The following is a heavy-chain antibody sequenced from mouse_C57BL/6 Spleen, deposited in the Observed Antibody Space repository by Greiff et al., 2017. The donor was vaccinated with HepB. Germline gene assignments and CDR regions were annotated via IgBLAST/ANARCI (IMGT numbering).Heavy chain of an antibody. V-gene: IGHV10-1*01. CDR3: VRQALTGIVDY. J-gene: IGHJ2*01. Sequence: VKDRFTISRDDSESMRYLQMNNLKTEDTAMYYCVRQALTGIVDYWGQGTTLTVSS. D-gene: IGHD4-1*01.